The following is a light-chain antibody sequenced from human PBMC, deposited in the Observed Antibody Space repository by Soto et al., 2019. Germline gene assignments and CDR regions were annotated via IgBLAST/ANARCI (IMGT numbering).Light chain of an antibody. Sequence: QSVLTQPASVPGSPGQSITISCTGTRSDVGGYNLVSWYQHHPRKAPKLVIYEVSERPSGVSYRFSGSKSGNTASLTISGLQAGDEADYYCCSYAGSVDHYVFGTGTKLTVL. V-gene: IGLV2-23*02. CDR2: EVS. CDR1: RSDVGGYNL. J-gene: IGLJ1*01. CDR3: CSYAGSVDHYV.